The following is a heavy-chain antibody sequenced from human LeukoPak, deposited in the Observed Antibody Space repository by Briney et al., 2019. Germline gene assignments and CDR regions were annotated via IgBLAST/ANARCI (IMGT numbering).Heavy chain of an antibody. J-gene: IGHJ3*02. D-gene: IGHD3-22*01. CDR2: ISGSSSHV. Sequence: GGSLRLSCEASGFSFSIYNMNWVRLAPGKGLEWVSSISGSSSHVLYADSVKGRFTSSRDNAKNSLYLQMSSLRVEDTAVYYCARDQYYSDSSGYPYDIWGQGTMVTVSS. CDR3: ARDQYYSDSSGYPYDI. V-gene: IGHV3-21*01. CDR1: GFSFSIYN.